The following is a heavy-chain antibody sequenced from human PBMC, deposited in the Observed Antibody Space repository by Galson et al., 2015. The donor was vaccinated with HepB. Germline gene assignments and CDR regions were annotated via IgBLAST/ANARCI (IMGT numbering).Heavy chain of an antibody. CDR3: ARVEQWEFLLEGYFDF. D-gene: IGHD1-26*01. J-gene: IGHJ4*02. Sequence: SLRLSCAAFGFTFSSYTFYWVRQTPGKGLEWVAIISFDNREKFYADSVKGRFSISRDNSRNTLYLQMNSLRTEDTAIYYCARVEQWEFLLEGYFDFWGQGSLVTVSS. V-gene: IGHV3-30*04. CDR1: GFTFSSYT. CDR2: ISFDNREK.